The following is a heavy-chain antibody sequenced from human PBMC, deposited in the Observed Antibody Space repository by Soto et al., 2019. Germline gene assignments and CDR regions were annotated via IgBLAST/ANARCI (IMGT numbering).Heavy chain of an antibody. CDR3: ARDRDPFNYGDYVL. V-gene: IGHV4-59*01. J-gene: IGHJ4*02. CDR2: IYYSGST. D-gene: IGHD4-17*01. Sequence: SETLSLTCTVSGGSISSYYWSWIRQPPGKGLEWIGYIYYSGSTNYNPSLKSRVTISVDTSKNQFSLKLSSVTAADTAVYYCARDRDPFNYGDYVLWGQGTLVTVSS. CDR1: GGSISSYY.